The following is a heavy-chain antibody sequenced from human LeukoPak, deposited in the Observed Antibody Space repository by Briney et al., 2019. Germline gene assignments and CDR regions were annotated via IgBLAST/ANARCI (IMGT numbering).Heavy chain of an antibody. CDR1: GYTFTGYY. CDR3: ARVSSSWWGGGFDY. Sequence: ASVKVSCKASGYTFTGYYMHWVRQAPGQGLEWMGWINPNSGGTNYAQKFQGRVTMTRDTSISTAYMELSGLRSDDTAVYYCARVSSSWWGGGFDYWGQGTLVTVSS. V-gene: IGHV1-2*02. D-gene: IGHD6-13*01. J-gene: IGHJ4*02. CDR2: INPNSGGT.